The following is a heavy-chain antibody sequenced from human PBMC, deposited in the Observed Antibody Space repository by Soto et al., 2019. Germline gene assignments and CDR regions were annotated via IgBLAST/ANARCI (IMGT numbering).Heavy chain of an antibody. D-gene: IGHD5-12*01. Sequence: QITLKESGPTLVKPTQTLTLTCTCSGFSVKTSGVGVGWIRQPPGKTLEWLALIYWNDFKRYTPSLESRLTITKDTSNNQGVLTVTNVDPADTATYYGAHSRVYTGDEGPPLYEMDVWGQGTTVTVSS. CDR1: GFSVKTSGVG. J-gene: IGHJ6*02. V-gene: IGHV2-5*01. CDR3: AHSRVYTGDEGPPLYEMDV. CDR2: IYWNDFK.